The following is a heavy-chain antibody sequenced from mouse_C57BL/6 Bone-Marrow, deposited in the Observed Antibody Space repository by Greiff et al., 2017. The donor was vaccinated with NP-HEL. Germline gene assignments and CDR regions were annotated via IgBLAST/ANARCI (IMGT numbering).Heavy chain of an antibody. CDR1: GFTFSSYA. D-gene: IGHD2-1*01. CDR3: TRGGLIYYGNWYFDV. CDR2: ISSGGDYI. Sequence: EVKLMESGEGLVKPGGSLKLSCAASGFTFSSYAMSWVRQTPEKRLEWVAYISSGGDYIYYADTVKGRFTISRDNARNTLYLQMSSLKSEDTAMYYVTRGGLIYYGNWYFDVWGTGTTVTVSS. J-gene: IGHJ1*03. V-gene: IGHV5-9-1*02.